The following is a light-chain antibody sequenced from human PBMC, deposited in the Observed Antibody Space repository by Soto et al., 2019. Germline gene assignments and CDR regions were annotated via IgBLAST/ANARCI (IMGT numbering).Light chain of an antibody. CDR1: SSNIARNY. V-gene: IGLV1-47*01. J-gene: IGLJ2*01. Sequence: QSVLTQPPSASGTPGQTVTISCSGSSSNIARNYVHWYHQVPRTAPKLLIYKNDQRPSGVPDRFSASKSGTSASLAISGLRSEDEADYYCAAWDDSLAAPVFGGGTKLTVL. CDR2: KND. CDR3: AAWDDSLAAPV.